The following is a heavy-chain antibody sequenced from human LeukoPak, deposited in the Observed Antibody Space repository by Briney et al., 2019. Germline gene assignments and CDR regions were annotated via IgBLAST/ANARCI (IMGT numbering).Heavy chain of an antibody. CDR3: ARDRRYYDFWSDETAFDI. CDR2: LHYSGST. D-gene: IGHD3-3*01. CDR1: GGSIRSYY. Sequence: PSETLSLTCTVSGGSIRSYYWSWIRQPPGKGLEWIGYLHYSGSTNYNPSLKSRVTISVDTSKNQFSLKLSSVTAADTAVYYCARDRRYYDFWSDETAFDIWGQGTMVTVSS. V-gene: IGHV4-59*01. J-gene: IGHJ3*02.